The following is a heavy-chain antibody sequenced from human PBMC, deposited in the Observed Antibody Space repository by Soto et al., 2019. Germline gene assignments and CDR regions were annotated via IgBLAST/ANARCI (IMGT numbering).Heavy chain of an antibody. Sequence: QVQLVQSGAEVKKPGASVKVSCKASGYIFTGYYLHWVRQAPGQGLEWMGWIHPNSGGTNYAQKFQGRVTMTRDTSISTAYMELSRLRSDDTAIYYCARVGGYCSSTSCSDEYYYYGMDVWGQGTTVTVSS. CDR2: IHPNSGGT. CDR1: GYIFTGYY. D-gene: IGHD2-2*03. J-gene: IGHJ6*02. V-gene: IGHV1-2*02. CDR3: ARVGGYCSSTSCSDEYYYYGMDV.